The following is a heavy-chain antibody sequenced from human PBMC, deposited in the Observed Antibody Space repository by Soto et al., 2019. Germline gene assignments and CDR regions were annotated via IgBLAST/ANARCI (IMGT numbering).Heavy chain of an antibody. CDR1: GFSVSGNY. Sequence: EGELVESGGGLIQPGGSLTLSCAASGFSVSGNYMSWVRQAPGKGPEWISVIHSSGDTNYADSVKGRFTISRDKYKNTVYIQMNSLRAEDTAVYFCAGSTNYSLYYFDYWGQGTLLTVSS. J-gene: IGHJ4*02. D-gene: IGHD2-21*01. CDR3: AGSTNYSLYYFDY. CDR2: IHSSGDT. V-gene: IGHV3-53*01.